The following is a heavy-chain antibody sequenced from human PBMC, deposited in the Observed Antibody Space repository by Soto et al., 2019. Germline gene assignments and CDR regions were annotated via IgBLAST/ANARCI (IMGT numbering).Heavy chain of an antibody. CDR1: GFAFSNYE. CDR3: ARESFSASPNFFDY. Sequence: VGSLRLSCAASGFAFSNYEMNWVRQAPGKGLEWVSYISLSGSTIYYADSVKGRFTISRDDAKDSLYLEMDSLRADDTAVYYCARESFSASPNFFDYWGQGTLVTVSS. V-gene: IGHV3-48*03. CDR2: ISLSGSTI. J-gene: IGHJ4*02. D-gene: IGHD1-26*01.